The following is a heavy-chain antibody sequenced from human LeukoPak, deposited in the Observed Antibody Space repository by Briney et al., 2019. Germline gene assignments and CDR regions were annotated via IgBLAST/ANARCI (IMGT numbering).Heavy chain of an antibody. CDR3: ARVGYCSSTSCYVRNYYYGMDV. J-gene: IGHJ6*02. CDR1: GGSISSYY. Sequence: SETLSLTCTVSGGSISSYYWSWIRQPPGKGLEWIGYIYYSGSTNYNPSLKSRVTISVDTSKNQFSLKLSSVTAADTAVYYCARVGYCSSTSCYVRNYYYGMDVWGQGTTVTVSS. D-gene: IGHD2-2*01. CDR2: IYYSGST. V-gene: IGHV4-59*08.